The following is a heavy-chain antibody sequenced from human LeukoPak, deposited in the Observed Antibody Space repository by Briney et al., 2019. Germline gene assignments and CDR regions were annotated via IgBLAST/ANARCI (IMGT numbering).Heavy chain of an antibody. D-gene: IGHD3-22*01. V-gene: IGHV3-23*01. Sequence: PGGSLRLSCAASGFTFSSYAMSWVRQAPGKGLEWVSAISGSGGGTYYADSVKGRFTISRDNSKNTLYLQMNSLRAEDTAVYYCALTRDSSGYRFDYWGQGTLVTVSS. CDR1: GFTFSSYA. CDR2: ISGSGGGT. J-gene: IGHJ4*02. CDR3: ALTRDSSGYRFDY.